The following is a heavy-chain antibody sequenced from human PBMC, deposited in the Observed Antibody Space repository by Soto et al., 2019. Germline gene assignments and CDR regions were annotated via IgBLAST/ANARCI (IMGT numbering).Heavy chain of an antibody. Sequence: PSETLSLTCGVSGGSLSGATYSWNWIRQPPGKCLDWIGYVFPSGTTYYNPSLKSRVTISIGVSKNQFSLSLRSLTAADTAVYYCAKSREFDYWSQGTLVTVSS. V-gene: IGHV4-30-2*01. CDR1: GGSLSGATYS. J-gene: IGHJ4*02. CDR2: VFPSGTT. CDR3: AKSREFDY.